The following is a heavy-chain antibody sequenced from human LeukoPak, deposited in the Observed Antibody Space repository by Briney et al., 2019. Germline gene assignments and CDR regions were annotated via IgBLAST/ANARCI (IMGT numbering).Heavy chain of an antibody. CDR3: ARDGIAAAGSFDY. CDR2: ISYDGSNK. Sequence: PGGSLRLSCAASGFTFSSYAMHWVRQAPGKGLEWVAVISYDGSNKYYADSVKGRFTISRDNSKNTLYLQMNSLRAEDTAVYYCARDGIAAAGSFDYWGQGTLVTASS. J-gene: IGHJ4*02. V-gene: IGHV3-30-3*01. D-gene: IGHD6-13*01. CDR1: GFTFSSYA.